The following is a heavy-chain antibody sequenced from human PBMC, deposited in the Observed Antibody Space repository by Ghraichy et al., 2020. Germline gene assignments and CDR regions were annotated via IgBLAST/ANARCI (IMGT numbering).Heavy chain of an antibody. V-gene: IGHV3-23*01. CDR3: AKAWGYCSGGTCPSYNWFDP. D-gene: IGHD2-15*01. CDR1: GFTFSNYV. J-gene: IGHJ5*02. Sequence: GALNISCAASGFTFSNYVMSWVRQAPGKGLEWVSTIGASGGSTYYADSVKGRFTISRDNSKNTLYLQMDSLRAEDAAVYYCAKAWGYCSGGTCPSYNWFDPWGQGTRVTVSS. CDR2: IGASGGST.